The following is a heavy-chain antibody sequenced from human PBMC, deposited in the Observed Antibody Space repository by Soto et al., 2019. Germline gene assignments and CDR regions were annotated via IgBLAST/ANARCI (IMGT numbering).Heavy chain of an antibody. CDR3: ARTISHFDY. D-gene: IGHD3-3*01. J-gene: IGHJ4*02. CDR1: GGSISSSSYY. CDR2: IYYSGST. V-gene: IGHV4-39*06. Sequence: PSETLSLTCTVSGGSISSSSYYWGWIRQPPGKGLEWIGSIYYSGSTYYNPSLKSRLTITKDTSKNQVVLTMTNMDPVDTATYYCARTISHFDYWGQGTLVTVSS.